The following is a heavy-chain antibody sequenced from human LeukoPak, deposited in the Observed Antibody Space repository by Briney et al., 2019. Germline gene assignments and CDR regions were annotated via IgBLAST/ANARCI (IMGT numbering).Heavy chain of an antibody. CDR3: ARRSSSWGD. CDR1: GYSFTSYW. Sequence: PGESLKISCKGSGYSFTSYWIGWVRQMPGKGLEWMGIIFPSDSDTRYSPSFQGQVTISADKSINTAYLQWNSLKASDSAIYYCARRSSSWGDWGQGTLVTVSS. V-gene: IGHV5-51*01. J-gene: IGHJ4*02. CDR2: IFPSDSDT. D-gene: IGHD2-15*01.